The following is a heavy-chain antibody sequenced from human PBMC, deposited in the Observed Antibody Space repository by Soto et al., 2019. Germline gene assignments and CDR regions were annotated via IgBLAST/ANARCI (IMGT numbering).Heavy chain of an antibody. CDR1: GFTFSGYA. V-gene: IGHV3-23*01. CDR3: AKDRGYCSSTSCYDGGY. Sequence: GGSLRLSCAASGFTFSGYAMSWVRQAPGKGLEWVSAISGSGGSTYYADSVKGRFTISRDNSKNTLYLQMNSLRAEDTAVYYCAKDRGYCSSTSCYDGGYWGQGT. D-gene: IGHD2-2*01. J-gene: IGHJ4*02. CDR2: ISGSGGST.